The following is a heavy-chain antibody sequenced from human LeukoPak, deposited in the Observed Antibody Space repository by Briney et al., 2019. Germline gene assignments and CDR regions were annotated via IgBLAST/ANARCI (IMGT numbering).Heavy chain of an antibody. CDR3: VRRYYGSGSYYNGWYFDY. CDR1: GGSFSDYY. Sequence: PSETLSLTCAVYGGSFSDYYWSWIRQPPGKGLEWIGEINHSGSTNYNPSLKSRPTISVDTSKKQFSLKLRSVTAADTAVYSCVRRYYGSGSYYNGWYFDYWGQGTLVAVSS. CDR2: INHSGST. D-gene: IGHD3-10*01. V-gene: IGHV4-34*01. J-gene: IGHJ4*02.